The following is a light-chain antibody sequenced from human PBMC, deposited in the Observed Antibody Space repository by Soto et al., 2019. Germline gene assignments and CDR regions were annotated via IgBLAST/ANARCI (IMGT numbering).Light chain of an antibody. J-gene: IGLJ2*01. CDR2: EVT. CDR1: SSDVGGYNF. Sequence: QSALTQPASVSGSPGQSITISCTGTSSDVGGYNFVSWYQHYPGKAPKLIIYEVTDRPSGVSNRFSGSKSGSTASLTISGLQAEDEADYYCSSYTRRNTLAFGGGTKVTVL. V-gene: IGLV2-14*01. CDR3: SSYTRRNTLA.